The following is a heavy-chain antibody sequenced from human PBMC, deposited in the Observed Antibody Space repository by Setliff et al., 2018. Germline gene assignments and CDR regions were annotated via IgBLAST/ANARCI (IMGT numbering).Heavy chain of an antibody. CDR3: ARAPLESGYNYGQGHYFDY. D-gene: IGHD5-18*01. CDR2: IIPSTGNT. CDR1: GYTFTSYY. J-gene: IGHJ4*02. Sequence: ASVKVSCKASGYTFTSYYMHWVRQAPGQGLEWMTMIIPSTGNTNYAQKFQGRVTMTRDTSTSTVYMELSSLRSEDTAVYYCARAPLESGYNYGQGHYFDYWGQGTLVTVSS. V-gene: IGHV1-46*01.